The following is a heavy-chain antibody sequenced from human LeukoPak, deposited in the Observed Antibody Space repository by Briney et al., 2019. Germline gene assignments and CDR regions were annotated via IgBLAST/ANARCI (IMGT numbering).Heavy chain of an antibody. CDR1: GFTFSTYT. V-gene: IGHV3-21*01. J-gene: IGHJ3*02. CDR2: ISSSSSYI. D-gene: IGHD5-18*01. Sequence: GGSLRLSCAASGFTFSTYTMNWVRQAPGKGLEWVSSISSSSSYIYYADSVKGRFTISRDNAKNSLYLQMNSLRAEDTAVYYCVRDRGYSAPDGFDIWGQGTMVTVSS. CDR3: VRDRGYSAPDGFDI.